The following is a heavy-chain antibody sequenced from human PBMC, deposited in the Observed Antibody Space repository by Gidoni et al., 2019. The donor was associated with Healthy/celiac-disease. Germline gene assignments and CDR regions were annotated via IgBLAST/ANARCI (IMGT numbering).Heavy chain of an antibody. V-gene: IGHV4-39*01. CDR3: ASLDYGGNSDAFDI. CDR2: IYYSGST. CDR1: GGSISSSSDY. J-gene: IGHJ3*02. Sequence: GGSISSSSDYWGWIRQPPGKGLEWIGSIYYSGSTYYNPSLKSRVTISVDTSKNPFSLKLSSVTAADTAVYYCASLDYGGNSDAFDIWGQVTMVTVSS. D-gene: IGHD4-17*01.